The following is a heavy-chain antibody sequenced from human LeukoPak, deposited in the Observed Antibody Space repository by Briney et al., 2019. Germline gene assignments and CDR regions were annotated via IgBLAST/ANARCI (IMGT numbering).Heavy chain of an antibody. D-gene: IGHD3-10*01. CDR3: AREIFGSGSYPEF. CDR2: IWHDGSHK. J-gene: IGHJ4*02. CDR1: GLAFNTYA. V-gene: IGHV3-33*01. Sequence: GGSLRLSCAASGLAFNTYAMHWVRQAPGQGREWVALIWHDGSHKFYSHSVRGQLTISRDKSKNTVSLQMNNLRPEDTAVYYCAREIFGSGSYPEFWGQGTLVTVSS.